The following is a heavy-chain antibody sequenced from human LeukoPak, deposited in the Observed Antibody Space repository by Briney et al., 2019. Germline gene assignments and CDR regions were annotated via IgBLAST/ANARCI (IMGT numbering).Heavy chain of an antibody. D-gene: IGHD6-25*01. CDR2: INRSGST. CDR1: GGSFSGYY. J-gene: IGHJ6*02. CDR3: ARGLRQYYYYGMDV. V-gene: IGHV4-34*01. Sequence: SETLPLTCAVYGGSFSGYYWSWIRQPPGKGLEWIGEINRSGSTNYNPSLKSRVTISVDTSKNQFSLKLSSVTAVDTAVYYCARGLRQYYYYGMDVWGQGTTVTVSS.